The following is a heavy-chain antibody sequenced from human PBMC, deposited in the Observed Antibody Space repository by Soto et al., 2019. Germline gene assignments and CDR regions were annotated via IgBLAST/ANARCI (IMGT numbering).Heavy chain of an antibody. Sequence: VHLVESGGGLMQPGGSLRLSCAASGFSVNSNFMNWVRKAPGKGLEWVSFTPRTGTTLYADSVRGRLTVSRDDSNNAVYLQMNSLTVDDTAVYYCRAWLLAESFDVWGRGTMVTVSA. V-gene: IGHV3-53*01. D-gene: IGHD2-21*02. CDR2: TPRTGTT. J-gene: IGHJ3*01. CDR1: GFSVNSNF. CDR3: RAWLLAESFDV.